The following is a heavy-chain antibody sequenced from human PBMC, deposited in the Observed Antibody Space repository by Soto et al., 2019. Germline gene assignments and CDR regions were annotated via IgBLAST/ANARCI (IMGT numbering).Heavy chain of an antibody. CDR3: ASKGKAAAGTLGDAFDI. CDR1: GYSFTSYW. CDR2: IYPGDSDT. J-gene: IGHJ3*02. V-gene: IGHV5-51*01. Sequence: GESLKISCKGSGYSFTSYWIGWVRQMPGKGLEWMGIIYPGDSDTRYSPSFQGQVTISADKSISTAYLQWSSLKASDTAMYYCASKGKAAAGTLGDAFDIWGQGTMVTVSS. D-gene: IGHD6-13*01.